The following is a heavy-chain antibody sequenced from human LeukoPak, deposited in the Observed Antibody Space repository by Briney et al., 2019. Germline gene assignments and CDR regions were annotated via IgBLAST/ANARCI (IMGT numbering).Heavy chain of an antibody. Sequence: SETLSLTCTVSGGSISSYYWSWIRQPLGKGLEWIGYIYYSGSTNYNPSLKSRVTISVDTSKNQFSLKLSSVTAADTAVYYCARGGYDFWQNWFDPWGQGTLVTVSS. V-gene: IGHV4-59*01. CDR1: GGSISSYY. D-gene: IGHD3-3*01. CDR3: ARGGYDFWQNWFDP. CDR2: IYYSGST. J-gene: IGHJ5*02.